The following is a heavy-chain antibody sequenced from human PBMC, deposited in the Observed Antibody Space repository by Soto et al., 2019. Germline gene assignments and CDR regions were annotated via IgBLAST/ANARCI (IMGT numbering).Heavy chain of an antibody. D-gene: IGHD3-16*01. CDR3: ARQGGSPFYYYYGMDV. J-gene: IGHJ6*02. Sequence: TGGSLRLSCAASGFTFSSYDMHWVRQATGKGLEWVSAIGTAGDTYYPGSVKGRFTISRENAKNSLYLQMNSLRAEDTAVYYCARQGGSPFYYYYGMDVWGQGTTVTVSS. V-gene: IGHV3-13*01. CDR2: IGTAGDT. CDR1: GFTFSSYD.